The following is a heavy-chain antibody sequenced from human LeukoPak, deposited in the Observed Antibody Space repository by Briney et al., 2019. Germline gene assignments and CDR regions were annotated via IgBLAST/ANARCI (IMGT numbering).Heavy chain of an antibody. CDR3: ARARSYCGGDCYSSPYFDY. J-gene: IGHJ4*02. CDR1: GGSISSYY. CDR2: IYYSGST. D-gene: IGHD2-21*02. V-gene: IGHV4-59*01. Sequence: SETLSLTCTVSGGSISSYYWSWIRQPPGKGLVWIGYIYYSGSTNYNPSPKSRVTISVDTSKNQFSLKLSSVTAADTAVYYCARARSYCGGDCYSSPYFDYWGQGTLVTVSS.